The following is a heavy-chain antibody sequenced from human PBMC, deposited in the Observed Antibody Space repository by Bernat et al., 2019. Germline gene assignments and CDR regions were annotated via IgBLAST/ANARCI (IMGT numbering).Heavy chain of an antibody. V-gene: IGHV3-15*01. D-gene: IGHD1-26*01. Sequence: EVQLVESGGGLVKPGGSLTLSCAASGFTFSNAWMSWVRQAPGKGLEWVGRIKSKTDGGSIDYAAAVKGRFTISRDDSKNTLFLEMNSLKTEDTAVYYCIPHPYRGLPLHYWGQGTLVTVSS. CDR2: IKSKTDGGSI. CDR1: GFTFSNAW. CDR3: IPHPYRGLPLHY. J-gene: IGHJ4*02.